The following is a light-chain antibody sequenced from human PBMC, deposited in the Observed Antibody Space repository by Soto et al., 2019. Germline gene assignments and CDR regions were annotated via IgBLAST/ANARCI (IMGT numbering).Light chain of an antibody. CDR2: GDD. J-gene: IGLJ3*02. Sequence: QSALTQPPSASGTPGQRVTISCSGSSSNIGSSTVNWYQQLPGTAPKLLIYGDDQRPSGVPDRFSGSKSGTSASLAISGLQSEDEADYYCATWDASLNEWVFGGGTKLTVL. CDR3: ATWDASLNEWV. CDR1: SSNIGSST. V-gene: IGLV1-44*01.